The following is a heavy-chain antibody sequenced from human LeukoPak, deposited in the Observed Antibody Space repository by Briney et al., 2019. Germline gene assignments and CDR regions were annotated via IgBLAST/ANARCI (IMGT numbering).Heavy chain of an antibody. V-gene: IGHV3-48*01. J-gene: IGHJ4*02. CDR1: GFTFSSYS. CDR3: ARAGSGWYMYYFDY. CDR2: ISSSSSTI. Sequence: PGRSLRLSCAASGFTFSSYSMNWVRQALGKGLEWVSYISSSSSTIYYADSVKGRFTISRDNAKNSLYLQMNSLRAEDTAVYYCARAGSGWYMYYFDYWGQGTLVTVSS. D-gene: IGHD6-19*01.